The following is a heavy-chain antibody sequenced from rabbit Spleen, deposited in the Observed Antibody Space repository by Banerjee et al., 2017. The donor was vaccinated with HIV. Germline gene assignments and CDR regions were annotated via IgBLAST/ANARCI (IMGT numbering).Heavy chain of an antibody. D-gene: IGHD4-1*01. CDR3: ARGAWSSDCMNL. CDR2: IGSGDGST. V-gene: IGHV1S40*01. J-gene: IGHJ4*01. Sequence: QSLEESGGDLVKPGASLTLTCTASGFALSGYYICWVRQAPGKGLEWIACIGSGDGSTYYASWAKGRFTISKTSSTTVDLKMTRLTAADTATYFCARGAWSSDCMNLWGQGTLVTVS. CDR1: GFALSGYY.